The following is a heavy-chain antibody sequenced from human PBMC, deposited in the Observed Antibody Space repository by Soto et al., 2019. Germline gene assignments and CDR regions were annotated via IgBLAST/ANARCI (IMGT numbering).Heavy chain of an antibody. Sequence: VGSLRLSCAASGFTFSSYSMNWVRQAPGKGLEWVSSISSSSSYIYYADSVKGRFTISRDNAKNSLYLQMNSLRSEDTAVYYCAREGVRGVIINYGMDVWGQGTTVTVSS. CDR3: AREGVRGVIINYGMDV. J-gene: IGHJ6*02. D-gene: IGHD3-10*01. V-gene: IGHV3-21*04. CDR2: ISSSSSYI. CDR1: GFTFSSYS.